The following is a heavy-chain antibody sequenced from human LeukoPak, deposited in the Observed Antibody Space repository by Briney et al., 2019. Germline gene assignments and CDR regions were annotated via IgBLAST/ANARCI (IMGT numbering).Heavy chain of an antibody. CDR1: GFTFSSYA. D-gene: IGHD1-26*01. V-gene: IGHV3-23*01. CDR3: ARGASGSYEDPFDY. J-gene: IGHJ4*02. CDR2: ISGSGGST. Sequence: GGSLRLSCAASGFTFSSYAMSWVRQAPGRGLEWVSAISGSGGSTYYADSVKGRFTISRDNSKNTLYLQMNSLRAEDTALYYCARGASGSYEDPFDYWGQGTLVTVSS.